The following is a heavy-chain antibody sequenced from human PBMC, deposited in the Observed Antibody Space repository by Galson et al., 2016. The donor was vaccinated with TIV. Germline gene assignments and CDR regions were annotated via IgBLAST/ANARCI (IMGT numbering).Heavy chain of an antibody. Sequence: SVKVSCKASGYFFNSYGLTWLRQAPGQGLEWMGLISGYNGNANYAQKFQGRVTITTDTSTSTSYLELRNLRSDDTAIYFCVRKAGRCWDDYWGQGTLVTVSS. CDR3: VRKAGRCWDDY. D-gene: IGHD4/OR15-4a*01. CDR2: ISGYNGNA. J-gene: IGHJ4*02. V-gene: IGHV1-18*01. CDR1: GYFFNSYG.